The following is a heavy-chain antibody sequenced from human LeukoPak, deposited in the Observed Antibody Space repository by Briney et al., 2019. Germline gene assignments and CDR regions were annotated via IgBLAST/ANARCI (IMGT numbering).Heavy chain of an antibody. Sequence: PGGSLRLSCAASGFTFSSYSMNWVRQAPGKGLEWVSYISSSSSTIYYADSVKGRFTISRDNAKNSLYLQMNSLRAEDTAVYYCASPPAGTSVYWGQGTLVTVSS. CDR1: GFTFSSYS. CDR2: ISSSSSTI. J-gene: IGHJ4*02. V-gene: IGHV3-48*01. CDR3: ASPPAGTSVY. D-gene: IGHD6-13*01.